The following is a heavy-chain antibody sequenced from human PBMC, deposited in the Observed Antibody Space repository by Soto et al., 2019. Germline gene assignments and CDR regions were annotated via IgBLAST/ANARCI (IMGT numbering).Heavy chain of an antibody. Sequence: PSETLSLTCAVYGGSVNGYYLNWMRQRPGKGLEWIGEINHTGGTHYNPSLKSRVTMSVDTSKNQFSLRLSSVTAADTAIYYCATRITVFGLLIPPFDPWGQGTQVTVYS. CDR2: INHTGGT. CDR3: ATRITVFGLLIPPFDP. J-gene: IGHJ5*02. V-gene: IGHV4-34*01. D-gene: IGHD3-3*01. CDR1: GGSVNGYY.